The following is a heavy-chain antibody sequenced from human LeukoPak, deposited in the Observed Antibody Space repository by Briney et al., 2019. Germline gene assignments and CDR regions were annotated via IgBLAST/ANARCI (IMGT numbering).Heavy chain of an antibody. V-gene: IGHV1-8*03. Sequence: ASVKVSCKASGYTFTSYDINWVRQATGQGLEWMGWMNPNSGNTGYAQKFQGRVTITRNTSIGTAYMELSSLRSEDTAVYYCARGKWLRLIDYWGQGTLVTVSS. D-gene: IGHD5-12*01. J-gene: IGHJ4*02. CDR2: MNPNSGNT. CDR1: GYTFTSYD. CDR3: ARGKWLRLIDY.